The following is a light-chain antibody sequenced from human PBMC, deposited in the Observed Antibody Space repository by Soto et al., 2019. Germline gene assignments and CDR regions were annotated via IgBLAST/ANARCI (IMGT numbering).Light chain of an antibody. CDR3: QQCNSSPLS. Sequence: EIVMTQSPATLSVSPGERATLSCRASQSISTELAWYQQKPGQPPRLLIYSASTRATGVPARFTGSGSGSEFTLTISGLQFENFEVDYCQQCNSSPLSFGQGTRLEI. CDR2: SAS. CDR1: QSISTE. J-gene: IGKJ2*03. V-gene: IGKV3-15*01.